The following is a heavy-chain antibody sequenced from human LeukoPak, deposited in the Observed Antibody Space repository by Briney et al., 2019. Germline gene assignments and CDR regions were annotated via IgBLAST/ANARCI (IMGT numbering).Heavy chain of an antibody. D-gene: IGHD3-22*01. CDR1: GFIFSSCD. CDR2: MSYDGGNK. Sequence: PGGSLRLSCAASGFIFSSCDMHWVRQAPGKGLEWVAVMSYDGGNKYYADSVKGRFTISRDNSKNTLYLQINSLRAKDTAVYYCAKLGDDSSGPADYWGQGALVTVSS. J-gene: IGHJ4*02. V-gene: IGHV3-30*18. CDR3: AKLGDDSSGPADY.